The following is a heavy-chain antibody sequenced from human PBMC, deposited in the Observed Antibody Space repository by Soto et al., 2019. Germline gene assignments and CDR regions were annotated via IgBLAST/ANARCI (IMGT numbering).Heavy chain of an antibody. CDR2: ISGSGSRT. V-gene: IGHV3-23*01. Sequence: EVQLLESGGGLVQPGGSLRLSCAASGFTFSNYAMSWVRQGPGKGLEWVSAISGSGSRTYYADSVKGRFTISRDKSKSTLYQQMNRLRVEHTAVYYCVKEVEDSAYDFRRGRFDPWGHGTLVTVS. D-gene: IGHD3-3*01. J-gene: IGHJ5*02. CDR3: VKEVEDSAYDFRRGRFDP. CDR1: GFTFSNYA.